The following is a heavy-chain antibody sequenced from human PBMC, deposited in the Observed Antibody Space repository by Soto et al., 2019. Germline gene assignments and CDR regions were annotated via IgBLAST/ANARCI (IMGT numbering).Heavy chain of an antibody. CDR2: ISYDGSNK. J-gene: IGHJ6*03. D-gene: IGHD3-10*01. V-gene: IGHV3-30*18. CDR1: GFTFSSYG. CDR3: AKVSSLFGGPAVRYYYYYYMDV. Sequence: GGSLRLSCAASGFTFSSYGMHWVRQAPGKGLEWVAVISYDGSNKYYADSVKGRFTISRDNSKNTLYLQMNSLRAEDTAGYYCAKVSSLFGGPAVRYYYYYYMDVWGKGTTVTVSS.